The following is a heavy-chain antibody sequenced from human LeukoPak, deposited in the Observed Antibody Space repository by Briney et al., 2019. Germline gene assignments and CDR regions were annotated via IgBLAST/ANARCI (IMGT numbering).Heavy chain of an antibody. Sequence: GESLKISCKGSGYNFPSYWIAWVRQMPGKGLEWMGIIYPGDSDTRYCPSFQGQITISADRSISTAYLHWSSLKASDTAMYYCARPKSSSNWYYDAFDLWGQGTMVTVSS. CDR3: ARPKSSSNWYYDAFDL. CDR1: GYNFPSYW. CDR2: IYPGDSDT. D-gene: IGHD6-13*01. V-gene: IGHV5-51*01. J-gene: IGHJ3*01.